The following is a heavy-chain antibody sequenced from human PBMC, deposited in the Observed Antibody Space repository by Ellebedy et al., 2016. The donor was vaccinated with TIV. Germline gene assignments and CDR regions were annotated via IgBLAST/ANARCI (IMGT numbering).Heavy chain of an antibody. D-gene: IGHD3-22*01. CDR3: ARDGSSGYYYFHH. Sequence: PGGSLRLSCAASGFTFNNYGMHRVRQAPGKGLEWAAVVWSDGSNKYYADSVKGRFTISRDNSKNTLYLQMNSLRAEDTAVYYCARDGSSGYYYFHHWGQGTLVTVSS. CDR1: GFTFNNYG. V-gene: IGHV3-33*01. J-gene: IGHJ1*01. CDR2: VWSDGSNK.